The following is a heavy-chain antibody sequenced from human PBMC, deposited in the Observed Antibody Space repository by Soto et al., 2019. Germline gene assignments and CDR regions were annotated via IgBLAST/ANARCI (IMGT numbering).Heavy chain of an antibody. CDR1: GFTFSSYG. J-gene: IGHJ6*02. CDR2: IWYDGSNK. Sequence: QVQLVESGGGVVQPGRSLRLSCAASGFTFSSYGMHWVRQAPGKGLEWVAVIWYDGSNKYYADSVKGRFTISRDNSKNTLYLQMNSLRAEDTAVYYCARALPGSDYGDSNGYYYGMDVWGQGTTVTVSS. D-gene: IGHD4-17*01. V-gene: IGHV3-33*01. CDR3: ARALPGSDYGDSNGYYYGMDV.